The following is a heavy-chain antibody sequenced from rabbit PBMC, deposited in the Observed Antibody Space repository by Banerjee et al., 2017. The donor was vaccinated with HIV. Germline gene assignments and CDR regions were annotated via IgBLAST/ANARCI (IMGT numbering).Heavy chain of an antibody. Sequence: QAQLEESGGALVTPGASLTLPCTASGFSLSPYSMCWVRQAPGKGLEWIACIYGGTTSPYYANGAKGRFTRTKTSSTTVTLQRTRLTAADTATYFGWRGWAGTTDSGLWGPGTLVTVS. CDR2: IYGGTTSP. D-gene: IGHD4-2*01. V-gene: IGHV1S45*01. J-gene: IGHJ6*01. CDR3: WRGWAGTTDSGL. CDR1: GFSLSPYS.